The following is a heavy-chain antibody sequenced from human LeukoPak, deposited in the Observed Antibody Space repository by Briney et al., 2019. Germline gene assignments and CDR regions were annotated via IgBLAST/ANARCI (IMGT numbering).Heavy chain of an antibody. CDR1: GGSFSGYY. D-gene: IGHD5-18*01. J-gene: IGHJ5*02. V-gene: IGHV4-34*01. CDR3: ARQPRTAMVTPNWFDP. Sequence: SVTLSLTCAVYGGSFSGYYWGWLRQPPGKGLEWIGSIYYSGSTYYNPSLKSRVTISVDTSKNQFSLKLSSVTAADTAVYYCARQPRTAMVTPNWFDPWGQGTLVTVSS. CDR2: IYYSGST.